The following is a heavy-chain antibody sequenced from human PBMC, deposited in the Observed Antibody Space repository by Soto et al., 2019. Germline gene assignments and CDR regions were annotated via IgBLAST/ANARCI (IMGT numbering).Heavy chain of an antibody. J-gene: IGHJ3*02. D-gene: IGHD6-19*01. CDR1: GYTFTSYG. Sequence: GASVKVSCKASGYTFTSYGISWVRRAPGQGLEWMGWISAYNGNTNYAQKLQGRVTMTTDTSTSTAYMELRSLRSDDTAVYYCARDSSGWPKSNDAFDIWGQGTMVTVSS. V-gene: IGHV1-18*01. CDR3: ARDSSGWPKSNDAFDI. CDR2: ISAYNGNT.